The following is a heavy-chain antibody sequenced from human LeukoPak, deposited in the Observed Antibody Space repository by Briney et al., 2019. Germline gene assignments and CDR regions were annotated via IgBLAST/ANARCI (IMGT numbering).Heavy chain of an antibody. V-gene: IGHV3-23*01. D-gene: IGHD4-17*01. Sequence: GGSLRLSCVASGFIISNYAMSWVRQAPGRGLEWVSAIRSSGDETYYADSVKGRFTVSRDNAENTLYLQMNNLKAENTAVYYWAKDPNVKTTVTTGWDHWGQGTLVTVST. J-gene: IGHJ4*02. CDR3: AKDPNVKTTVTTGWDH. CDR1: GFIISNYA. CDR2: IRSSGDET.